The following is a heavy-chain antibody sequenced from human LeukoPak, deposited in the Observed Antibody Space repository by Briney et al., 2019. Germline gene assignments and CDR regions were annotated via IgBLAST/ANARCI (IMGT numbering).Heavy chain of an antibody. V-gene: IGHV3-23*01. CDR2: ISGSGGST. Sequence: GGSLRLSCAASGFTFSSYAMSWVRQAPGKGLGWVSAISGSGGSTYYADSVKGRFTISRDNSKNTLYLQMNSLRAEDTAVYYCAKGALYDFWSGYYNSPYYFDYWGQGTLVTVSS. D-gene: IGHD3-3*01. CDR1: GFTFSSYA. CDR3: AKGALYDFWSGYYNSPYYFDY. J-gene: IGHJ4*02.